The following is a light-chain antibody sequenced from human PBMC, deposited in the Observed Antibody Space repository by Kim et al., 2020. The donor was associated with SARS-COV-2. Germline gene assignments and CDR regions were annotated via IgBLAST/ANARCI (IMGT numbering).Light chain of an antibody. Sequence: SYELTQPPSVSVAPGKTARITCGGNNIGSKSVHWYQQKPGQAPVLVIYYDSDRPSGIPERFSGSNSGNTATLTIIRVEAGDEADYYCQVWDSSSDHLVFG. J-gene: IGLJ3*02. CDR1: NIGSKS. CDR2: YDS. CDR3: QVWDSSSDHLV. V-gene: IGLV3-21*04.